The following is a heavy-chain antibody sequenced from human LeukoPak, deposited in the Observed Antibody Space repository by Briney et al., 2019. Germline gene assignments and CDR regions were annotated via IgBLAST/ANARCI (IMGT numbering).Heavy chain of an antibody. V-gene: IGHV3-23*01. Sequence: GGSLRLSCAASGFTFNNFAMSWVRQAPGKGLEWVSAISGSGGSTYYADSVKGRFTISRDNSKNTLYLQMNSLRAEDTAVYYCAKRGWDDAFDIWGQGTMVTVSS. CDR1: GFTFNNFA. J-gene: IGHJ3*02. CDR2: ISGSGGST. CDR3: AKRGWDDAFDI. D-gene: IGHD6-19*01.